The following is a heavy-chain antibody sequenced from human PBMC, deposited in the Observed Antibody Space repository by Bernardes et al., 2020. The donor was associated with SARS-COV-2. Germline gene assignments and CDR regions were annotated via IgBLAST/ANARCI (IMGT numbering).Heavy chain of an antibody. CDR2: NYYSGGT. CDR1: GASISSSDYY. V-gene: IGHV4-30-4*01. Sequence: SETLSLTCTVLGASISSSDYYLTWIRQPPGKGLEWIGHNYYSGGTFYNPSLRSRLTISVDTSRKQFSLKMSSVTAADTAVYYCARGFAVPTINSYYGMDVWGQGTTVTVSS. CDR3: ARGFAVPTINSYYGMDV. J-gene: IGHJ6*02. D-gene: IGHD3-3*01.